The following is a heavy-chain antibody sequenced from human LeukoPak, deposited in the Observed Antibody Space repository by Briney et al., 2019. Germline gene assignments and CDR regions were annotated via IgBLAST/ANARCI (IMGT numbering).Heavy chain of an antibody. CDR3: AAGTAADY. Sequence: GGSLRLSCAASGFTVDSNYMSWVRQAPGKGLEWISYISSSSSYTDYAESVKGRFTISRDNAKSALYLEMNDLRVEDTAVYYCAAGTAADYWGQGTLVIVSS. CDR2: ISSSSSYT. J-gene: IGHJ4*02. D-gene: IGHD6-13*01. CDR1: GFTVDSNY. V-gene: IGHV3-11*03.